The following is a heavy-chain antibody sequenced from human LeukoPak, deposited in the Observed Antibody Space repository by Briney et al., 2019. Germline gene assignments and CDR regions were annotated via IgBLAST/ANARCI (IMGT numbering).Heavy chain of an antibody. V-gene: IGHV1-2*02. CDR3: ARDMDTSGWLADS. D-gene: IGHD6-19*01. J-gene: IGHJ4*02. Sequence: ASVKVSCKASGYTFTGYYMHWVRQAPGQGLEWMGWINPNSGGTSYAQKFQGRVTMTRDTSISTAYMELSRLRSDDTAVYYCARDMDTSGWLADSWGQGTLVTVSS. CDR1: GYTFTGYY. CDR2: INPNSGGT.